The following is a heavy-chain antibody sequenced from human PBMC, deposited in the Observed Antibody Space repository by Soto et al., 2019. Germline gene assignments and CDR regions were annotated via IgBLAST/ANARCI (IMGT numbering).Heavy chain of an antibody. J-gene: IGHJ4*02. D-gene: IGHD3-16*01. CDR2: LSNSGTYT. CDR1: GVAVSDYY. V-gene: IGHV3-11*05. Sequence: GGSLRLACAACGVAVSDYYMTWFRQAPGKGLEWVSSLSNSGTYTNYADSVKGRFITSRDNAKNSLFLHLNSLRAEDTAVYFCARDRYVFDYWGQGALVTVSS. CDR3: ARDRYVFDY.